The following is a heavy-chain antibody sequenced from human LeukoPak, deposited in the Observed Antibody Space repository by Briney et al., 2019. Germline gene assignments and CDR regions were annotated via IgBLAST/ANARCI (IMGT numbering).Heavy chain of an antibody. CDR2: IYYSGST. Sequence: SETLSLTCTVSGGSISSYYWSWIGQPPGKGLEWIGYIYYSGSTNYNPSLKSRVTISVDTSKNQFSLKLSSVTAADTAVYYCARGYYDSSGFDPWGQGTLVTVSS. D-gene: IGHD3-22*01. J-gene: IGHJ5*02. CDR1: GGSISSYY. CDR3: ARGYYDSSGFDP. V-gene: IGHV4-59*08.